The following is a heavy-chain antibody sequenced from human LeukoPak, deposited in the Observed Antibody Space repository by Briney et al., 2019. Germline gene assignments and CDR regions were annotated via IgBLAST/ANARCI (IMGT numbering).Heavy chain of an antibody. Sequence: GASVKVSCKASGYTFTSYGISWVRQAPGQGLEWMGWISAYNGNTNYAQKLQGRVTMTTDTSTSTAYMELRSLRSDDTAVYYCARDPYPYSGSYWYLDYWGQGTLVTVSS. J-gene: IGHJ4*02. D-gene: IGHD1-26*01. CDR2: ISAYNGNT. CDR1: GYTFTSYG. V-gene: IGHV1-18*01. CDR3: ARDPYPYSGSYWYLDY.